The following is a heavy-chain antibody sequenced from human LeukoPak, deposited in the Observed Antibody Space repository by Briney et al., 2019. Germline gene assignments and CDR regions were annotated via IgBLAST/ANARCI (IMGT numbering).Heavy chain of an antibody. CDR1: GFTFSDYE. CDR2: ISTSSNTI. D-gene: IGHD1-26*01. Sequence: GGSLRLSCVASGFTFSDYEMNWVRQAPGKGLEWLSYISTSSNTIYYADSVKGRFTISRDNAKNSLYLQMNSLRAEDTAVYYCARESRRVGEGDFDYWGQGTLVTVSS. CDR3: ARESRRVGEGDFDY. J-gene: IGHJ4*02. V-gene: IGHV3-48*03.